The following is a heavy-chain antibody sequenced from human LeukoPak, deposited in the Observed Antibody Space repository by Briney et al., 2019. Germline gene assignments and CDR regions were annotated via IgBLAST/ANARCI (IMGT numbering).Heavy chain of an antibody. CDR1: GFTFSSYG. J-gene: IGHJ4*02. CDR3: AKVMPGATFGFDY. CDR2: ISYDGSNK. V-gene: IGHV3-30*18. D-gene: IGHD1-26*01. Sequence: GGSLRLSCAASGFTFSSYGMHWVRQAPGKGLEWVAVISYDGSNKYYADSVKGRFTISRDNSKNTLYLQMNSLRAEGTAVYYCAKVMPGATFGFDYWGQGTLVTVSS.